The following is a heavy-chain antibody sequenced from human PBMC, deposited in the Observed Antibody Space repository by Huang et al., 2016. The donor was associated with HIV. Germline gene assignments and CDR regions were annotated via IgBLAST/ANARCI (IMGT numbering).Heavy chain of an antibody. CDR1: GFTFSSYA. V-gene: IGHV3-23*01. Sequence: EVRLLESGGGLIQRGGSLRLACVVSGFTFSSYAMSWVRQAPGKGVEWVSGIRDSGGSTYYADSVKGRFTISRDNSKNTLYLQMNSLIAGDTAVYYCAKVSRFTMKVVVNFDYWGQGTLVTVSS. CDR3: AKVSRFTMKVVVNFDY. D-gene: IGHD3-22*01. J-gene: IGHJ4*02. CDR2: IRDSGGST.